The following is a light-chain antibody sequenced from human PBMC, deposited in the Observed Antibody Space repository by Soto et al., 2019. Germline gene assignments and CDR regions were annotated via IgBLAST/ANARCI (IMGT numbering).Light chain of an antibody. J-gene: IGKJ1*01. CDR3: QQAYRAPWT. CDR1: QTVRNNY. Sequence: EFVLTQSPGTLSLSPGERATLSCRASQTVRNNYLAWYQQKPGQAPRLLIYDASSRATGIPDRFSGGGSGTDFTLTISRLEPEDFATYYCQQAYRAPWTFGQGTKVEV. V-gene: IGKV3-20*01. CDR2: DAS.